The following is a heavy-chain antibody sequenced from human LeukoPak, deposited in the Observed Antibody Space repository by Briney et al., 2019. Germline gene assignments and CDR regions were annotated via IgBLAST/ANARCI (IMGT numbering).Heavy chain of an antibody. Sequence: GGSRRLSCAASGFTFSTYNMNWVRQAPGKGLEWVSSISSSSNYIHYADSVKGRFTISRDNAKNSLYLQMNNLRAEDTDVYYCARDVGASAPDAFDIWGQGTMVTVSS. V-gene: IGHV3-21*01. D-gene: IGHD1-26*01. J-gene: IGHJ3*02. CDR2: ISSSSNYI. CDR3: ARDVGASAPDAFDI. CDR1: GFTFSTYN.